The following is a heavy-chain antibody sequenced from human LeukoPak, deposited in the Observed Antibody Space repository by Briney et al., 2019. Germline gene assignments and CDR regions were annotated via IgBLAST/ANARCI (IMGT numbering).Heavy chain of an antibody. CDR2: ISYDGSNK. J-gene: IGHJ4*02. Sequence: GGSLRLSCAASGSTFSSYGMHWVRQAPGKGLEWVAVISYDGSNKYYADSVKGRFTISRDNSKNTLYLQMNSLRAEDTAVYYCAKGAYDYVWGSLIDYWGQGTLVTVPS. CDR3: AKGAYDYVWGSLIDY. CDR1: GSTFSSYG. V-gene: IGHV3-30*18. D-gene: IGHD3-16*01.